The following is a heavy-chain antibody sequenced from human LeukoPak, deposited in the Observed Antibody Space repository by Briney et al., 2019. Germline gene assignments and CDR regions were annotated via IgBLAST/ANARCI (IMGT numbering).Heavy chain of an antibody. CDR2: FYPEDGET. CDR3: ATVVVVPAAFDY. D-gene: IGHD2-2*01. CDR1: GYTLTELS. J-gene: IGHJ4*02. V-gene: IGHV1-24*01. Sequence: ASVKVSCKVSGYTLTELSMHWMRQAPGKGLEWMGGFYPEDGETIYAQKFQGRVTMTEDTSTDTAYMELSSLRSEDTAVYYCATVVVVPAAFDYWGQGTLVTVSS.